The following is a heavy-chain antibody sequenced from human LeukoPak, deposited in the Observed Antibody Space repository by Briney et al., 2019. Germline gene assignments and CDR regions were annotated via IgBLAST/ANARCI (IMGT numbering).Heavy chain of an antibody. V-gene: IGHV3-43*02. CDR1: GFTFDDYA. D-gene: IGHD3-22*01. J-gene: IGHJ4*02. Sequence: PGGSLRLSCAASGFTFDDYAMHWVRQAPGKGLEWVSLLSGDGGSTYYADSVKGRFTISRDNSKNSLYLQMNSLRTEDTALYYCAKDTTYYYDSSGYSDYWGQGTLVTVSS. CDR3: AKDTTYYYDSSGYSDY. CDR2: LSGDGGST.